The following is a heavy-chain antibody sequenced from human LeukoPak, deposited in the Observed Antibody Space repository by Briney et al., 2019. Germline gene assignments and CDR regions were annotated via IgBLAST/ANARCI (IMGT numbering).Heavy chain of an antibody. CDR3: ARSPPYDYYYYMDV. Sequence: SETLSLTCTVSGGSISSYYWSRIRQPPGKGLEWIGYIYYSGSTNYNPSLKSRVTISVDTSKNQFSLKLSSVTAADTAVYYCARSPPYDYYYYMDVWGKGTTVTISS. CDR2: IYYSGST. CDR1: GGSISSYY. J-gene: IGHJ6*03. V-gene: IGHV4-59*01.